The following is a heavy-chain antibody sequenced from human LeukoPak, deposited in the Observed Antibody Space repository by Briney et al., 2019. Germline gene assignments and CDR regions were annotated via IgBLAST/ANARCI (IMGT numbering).Heavy chain of an antibody. CDR1: GYTFTGYC. Sequence: ASVKVSCMASGYTFTGYCIHWVRQAPGQGLEWMGWINPNNGGTKYAQRYQDRVTMTRDTSISTAYMELSSLRSDDTAVYYCARDPRGYSGYENWFDPWGQGTLVTVSS. D-gene: IGHD5-12*01. CDR3: ARDPRGYSGYENWFDP. J-gene: IGHJ5*02. CDR2: INPNNGGT. V-gene: IGHV1-2*02.